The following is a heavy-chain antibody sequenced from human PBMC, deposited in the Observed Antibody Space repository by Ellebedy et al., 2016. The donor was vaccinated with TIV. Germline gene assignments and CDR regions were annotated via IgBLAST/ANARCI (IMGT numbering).Heavy chain of an antibody. V-gene: IGHV3-23*01. CDR2: IHGSGGST. J-gene: IGHJ4*02. Sequence: GESLKISXPATGFTFSSYAMSWVRQAPGNALEWVSAIHGSGGSTYYADSVKGRFTISRDNSKNTLYLQMNSLRAEDTAVYHCAKDWYGDRGGALDYWGQGTLVTVSS. CDR3: AKDWYGDRGGALDY. D-gene: IGHD4-17*01. CDR1: GFTFSSYA.